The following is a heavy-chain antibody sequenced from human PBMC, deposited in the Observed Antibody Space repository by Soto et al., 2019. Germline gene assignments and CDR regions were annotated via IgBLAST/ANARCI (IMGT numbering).Heavy chain of an antibody. D-gene: IGHD6-19*01. Sequence: SETLSLTCTVSRGYVNTFHWSWVRQPAGKGLEWIGRIFPNGNTDYSPSLKSRVTLSVDTSKNQISLKLTSVTAADTAVYYCARIVRSSGWIDAFDIWGQGTMVTVSS. CDR2: IFPNGNT. CDR1: RGYVNTFH. CDR3: ARIVRSSGWIDAFDI. J-gene: IGHJ3*02. V-gene: IGHV4-4*07.